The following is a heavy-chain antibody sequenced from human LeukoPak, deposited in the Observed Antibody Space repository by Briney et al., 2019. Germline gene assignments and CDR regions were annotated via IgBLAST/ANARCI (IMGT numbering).Heavy chain of an antibody. CDR2: IYTSGST. V-gene: IGHV4-4*07. CDR3: ARSVEMATIKAFDI. CDR1: GGSISSYY. J-gene: IGHJ3*02. Sequence: SSETLSLTCTVSGGSISSYYWSWIRQPAGKGLEWIGRIYTSGSTNYNPSLKSRVTMSVDTSKNQFSLKLSSVTAADTAMYYCARSVEMATIKAFDIWGQGTMVTVSS. D-gene: IGHD5-24*01.